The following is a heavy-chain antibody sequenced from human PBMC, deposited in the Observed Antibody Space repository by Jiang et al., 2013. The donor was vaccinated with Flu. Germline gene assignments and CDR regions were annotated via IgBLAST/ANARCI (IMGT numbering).Heavy chain of an antibody. J-gene: IGHJ4*02. V-gene: IGHV4-39*01. CDR3: VRQTYGSGSYSVY. CDR2: IYYSGST. D-gene: IGHD3-10*01. Sequence: PGLVKPSQTLSLTCTVSGGSISSGGYYWSWIRQPPGKGLEWIGSIYYSGSTYYNPSLKSRVTISVDTSKNQFSLKLSSVTAAETAVYYCVRQTYGSGSYSVYWGQGTLVTVSS. CDR1: GGSISSGGYY.